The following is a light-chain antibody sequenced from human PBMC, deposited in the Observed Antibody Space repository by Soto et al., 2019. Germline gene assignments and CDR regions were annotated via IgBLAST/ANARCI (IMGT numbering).Light chain of an antibody. V-gene: IGLV1-51*01. Sequence: QSVLTQPPSVSAAPGQRVSISCSGSSSNIGTNYVSWYQQLPGAAPKPLIYDNYQRPSGIPDRFAGSKSGTSATLGITGLQTGDGADYYCGPWDNSLSGHWVYGGGTKLTVL. CDR3: GPWDNSLSGHWV. CDR2: DNY. J-gene: IGLJ3*02. CDR1: SSNIGTNY.